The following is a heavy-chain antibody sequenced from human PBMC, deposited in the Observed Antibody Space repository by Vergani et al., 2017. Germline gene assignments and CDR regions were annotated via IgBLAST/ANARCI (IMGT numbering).Heavy chain of an antibody. CDR3: TTLDLIALSAMFDY. CDR2: IKTKDHDDAT. V-gene: IGHV3-15*01. Sequence: EVQLVESGGDFVQPGRPLRLSCAASGLRLKDAWMAWVRQTPGQGLEWVGHIKTKDHDDATDYSAAEKGRFIISRDDSTSTIYLQMNRLKTEDTGVYYCTTLDLIALSAMFDYRGRGTLVSVSS. J-gene: IGHJ4*02. CDR1: GLRLKDAW. D-gene: IGHD2-2*01.